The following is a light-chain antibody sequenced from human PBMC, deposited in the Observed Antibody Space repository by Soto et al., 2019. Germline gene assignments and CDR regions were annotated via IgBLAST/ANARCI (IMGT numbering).Light chain of an antibody. Sequence: QSALTQPRSVSGSPGQAVTISCTGTSSDVGGYNYVSWYQQHPGKAPKLMIYDVSKRPSVVPDRFSGSKSGNTASLTISGLQAEDEADYYCCSYAGSYTFVVFGGGTKLNVL. J-gene: IGLJ2*01. V-gene: IGLV2-11*01. CDR1: SSDVGGYNY. CDR3: CSYAGSYTFVV. CDR2: DVS.